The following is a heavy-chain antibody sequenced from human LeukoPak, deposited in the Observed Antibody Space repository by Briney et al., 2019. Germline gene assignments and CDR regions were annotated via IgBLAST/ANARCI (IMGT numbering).Heavy chain of an antibody. CDR1: GGSISSSY. D-gene: IGHD4-11*01. J-gene: IGHJ2*01. Sequence: SETLSLTCTVSGGSISSSYWTWIRQPPGKGLEWIGYISYSGATNYNPSLKSRVTISLDTSKNQFSLKLTSVNAADTAVYYCARDMKLEDDYSNYSPRYWYFDLWGRGTLVTVSS. CDR2: ISYSGAT. V-gene: IGHV4-59*12. CDR3: ARDMKLEDDYSNYSPRYWYFDL.